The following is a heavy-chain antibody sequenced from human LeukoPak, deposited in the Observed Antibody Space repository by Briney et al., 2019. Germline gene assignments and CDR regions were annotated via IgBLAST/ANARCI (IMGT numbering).Heavy chain of an antibody. V-gene: IGHV3-23*01. CDR1: GFTFSSYA. Sequence: GGSLRLSCAASGFTFSSYAMSWVRQAPGKGLEWVSAISGSGGSTYYADSVKGRFTISRDNSKNTLYLQMNSLRVEDTAVYYCAKLSLWFGESLFDYWGQGTLVTVSS. CDR2: ISGSGGST. CDR3: AKLSLWFGESLFDY. J-gene: IGHJ4*02. D-gene: IGHD3-10*01.